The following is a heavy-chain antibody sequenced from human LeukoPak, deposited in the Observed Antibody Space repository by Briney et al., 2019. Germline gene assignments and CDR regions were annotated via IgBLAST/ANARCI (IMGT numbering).Heavy chain of an antibody. J-gene: IGHJ4*02. CDR2: MYQSEAAE. CDR1: GCTFSNSW. V-gene: IGHV3-7*01. D-gene: IGHD3-9*01. CDR3: AKDREDVLRYFEESFAFDY. Sequence: QSGGSLRLSCAASGCTFSNSWMSWVRQAPGKGLEWVTHMYQSEAAEYYVDSVKGRFTISRDNAKNSLYLQMNSLRAEDTAVYYCAKDREDVLRYFEESFAFDYWGQGTLVTVSS.